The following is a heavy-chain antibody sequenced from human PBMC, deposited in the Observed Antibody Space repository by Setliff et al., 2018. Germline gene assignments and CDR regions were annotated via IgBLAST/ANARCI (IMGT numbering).Heavy chain of an antibody. Sequence: SETLSLTCTVYGASFSDYYWGWIRQPPGKGLEWLGEVSHSGSTNYNPSLKSRVTMSVDTSKNQFSLNLNSVTAADTAVYYCRFWSYVYKNDYWAQGTLVTAPQ. V-gene: IGHV4-34*01. D-gene: IGHD3-16*01. J-gene: IGHJ4*02. CDR2: VSHSGST. CDR3: RFWSYVYKNDY. CDR1: GASFSDYY.